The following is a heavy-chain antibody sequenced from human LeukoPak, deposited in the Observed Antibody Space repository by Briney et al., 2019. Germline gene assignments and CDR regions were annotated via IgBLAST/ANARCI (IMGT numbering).Heavy chain of an antibody. CDR3: TTRAVTTNDY. J-gene: IGHJ4*02. Sequence: GGSLRLSCAASGFAFNNAWMNWVRQAPGKGLEWVGRIKKKIEGETAHYAAPVRGRFIISRDDSKNTLYLQMDSLKTEDTAVYYCTTRAVTTNDYWGQGTLVTVSS. CDR1: GFAFNNAW. D-gene: IGHD4-17*01. V-gene: IGHV3-15*01. CDR2: IKKKIEGETA.